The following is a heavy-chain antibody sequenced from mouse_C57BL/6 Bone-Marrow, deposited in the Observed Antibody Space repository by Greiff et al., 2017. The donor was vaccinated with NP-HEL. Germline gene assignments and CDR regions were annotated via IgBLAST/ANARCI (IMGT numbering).Heavy chain of an antibody. CDR1: GYTFTNYW. CDR2: IYPGGGYT. CDR3: AREGYDGYLYYLDY. Sequence: VQLQQSGAELVRPGTSVKMSCKASGYTFTNYWIGWAKQRPGHGLEWIGDIYPGGGYTNYNEKFKGKATLTADKTSSTAYMQFSSLTSEDSAIYYCAREGYDGYLYYLDYWGQGTTLTVSS. J-gene: IGHJ2*01. V-gene: IGHV1-63*01. D-gene: IGHD2-3*01.